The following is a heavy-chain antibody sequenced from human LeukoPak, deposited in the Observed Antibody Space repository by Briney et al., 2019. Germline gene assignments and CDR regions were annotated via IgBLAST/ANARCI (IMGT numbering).Heavy chain of an antibody. CDR2: ITPYNGNT. CDR1: GYTFASYH. Sequence: GASVKVSCKASGYTFASYHIIWVRQAPGQGLEWMGWITPYNGNTNYAQKFRGRVTMAADTSTDTVYPELRSLRSDDTAVYYCARPSNCGGDCSSNGMDVWGQGTTVTVSS. J-gene: IGHJ6*02. V-gene: IGHV1-18*01. D-gene: IGHD2-21*02. CDR3: ARPSNCGGDCSSNGMDV.